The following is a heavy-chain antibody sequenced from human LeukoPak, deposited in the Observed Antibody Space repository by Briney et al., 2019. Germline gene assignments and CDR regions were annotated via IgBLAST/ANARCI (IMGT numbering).Heavy chain of an antibody. CDR2: ISGSGGST. CDR1: GFTFSSYA. CDR3: AKDQKYYYDSSGCDY. D-gene: IGHD3-22*01. V-gene: IGHV3-23*01. Sequence: GGSLRLSCAASGFTFSSYAMSWVRQAPGKGLEWVSAISGSGGSTYYADSVKGRFTISRDNSKNTLYLQMNGLRAEDTAVYYCAKDQKYYYDSSGCDYWGQGTLVTVSS. J-gene: IGHJ4*02.